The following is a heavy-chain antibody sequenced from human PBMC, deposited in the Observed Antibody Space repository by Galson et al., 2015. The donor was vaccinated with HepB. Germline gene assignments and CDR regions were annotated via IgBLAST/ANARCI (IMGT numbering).Heavy chain of an antibody. V-gene: IGHV3-49*03. CDR1: GFTFGDYA. J-gene: IGHJ4*02. CDR3: TRGGRPYCGGDCYSGFVPAPPDY. D-gene: IGHD2-21*02. Sequence: SLRLSCAASGFTFGDYAMSWFRQAPGKGLEWVGFIRSKAYGGTTEYAASVKGRFTISRDDSKSIAYLQMNSLKTEDTAVYYCTRGGRPYCGGDCYSGFVPAPPDYWGQGTLVTVSS. CDR2: IRSKAYGGTT.